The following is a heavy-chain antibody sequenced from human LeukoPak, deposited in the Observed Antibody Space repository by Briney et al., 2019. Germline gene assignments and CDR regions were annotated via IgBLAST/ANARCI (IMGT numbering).Heavy chain of an antibody. J-gene: IGHJ4*02. CDR1: GYSFSNYW. CDR2: TYPDDSDT. D-gene: IGHD6-19*01. Sequence: GESLKISCKGSGYSFSNYWIGWVRQMPGKGLEWMGMTYPDDSDTRYSPSFQGQVTISADKSISTAYLQWSSLKASDTAMYYCARLFEGSGWSGSDYWGQGTLVTVSS. CDR3: ARLFEGSGWSGSDY. V-gene: IGHV5-51*01.